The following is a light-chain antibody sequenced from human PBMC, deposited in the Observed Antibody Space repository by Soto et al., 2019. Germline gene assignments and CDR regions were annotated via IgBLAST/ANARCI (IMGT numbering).Light chain of an antibody. V-gene: IGLV2-14*01. Sequence: QSALTQPASVSGSPGQSITISCTGTSSDVGGYNYVSWYQQHPGKAPKLMIYDVSNRPSGVSNRFSGSKSGNTASLTISGLQDEEEVYYYSTSYTSSSTLLYVFRTXTKVPVL. CDR2: DVS. J-gene: IGLJ1*01. CDR3: TSYTSSSTLLYV. CDR1: SSDVGGYNY.